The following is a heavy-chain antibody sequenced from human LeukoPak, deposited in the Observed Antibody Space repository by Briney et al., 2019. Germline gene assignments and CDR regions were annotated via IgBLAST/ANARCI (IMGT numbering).Heavy chain of an antibody. V-gene: IGHV4-61*02. CDR3: ARDRGKYYYDSSGYYPFDY. J-gene: IGHJ4*02. Sequence: SETLSLTCTVSGGSISSGSYYGSWIRQPAGKGLEWIGRIYTSGSTNYNPSLKSRVTISVDTSKNQFSLKLSSVTAADTAVYYCARDRGKYYYDSSGYYPFDYWGQGTLVTVSS. D-gene: IGHD3-22*01. CDR2: IYTSGST. CDR1: GGSISSGSYY.